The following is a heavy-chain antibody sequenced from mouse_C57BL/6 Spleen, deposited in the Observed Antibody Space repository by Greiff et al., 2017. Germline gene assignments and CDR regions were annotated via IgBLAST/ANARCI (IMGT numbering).Heavy chain of an antibody. CDR1: GYTFTDYY. CDR2: IYPGSGNT. V-gene: IGHV1-76*01. CDR3: ARKRHNGGLLHAMGY. J-gene: IGHJ4*01. Sequence: VKLMESGAELVRPGASVKLSCKASGYTFTDYYINWVKQRPGQGLEWIARIYPGSGNTYYNEKFKGKATLTAEKSSSTAYMQLSSLTSEDSAVHFCARKRHNGGLLHAMGYWGQGTSVTVSS. D-gene: IGHD2-3*01.